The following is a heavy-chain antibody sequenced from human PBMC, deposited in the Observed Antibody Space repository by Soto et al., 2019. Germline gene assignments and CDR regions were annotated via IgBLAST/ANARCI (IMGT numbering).Heavy chain of an antibody. CDR2: ISAYNGNT. V-gene: IGHV1-18*01. D-gene: IGHD2-15*01. CDR1: GYTFTSYG. Sequence: ASVKVSCKASGYTFTSYGISWVRQAPGQGLEWMGWISAYNGNTNYAQKLQGRVTMTTDTSTSTAYMELRSLRSDDTAVYYCARGRHCSGGSSYRPDCFDPWGQGTLVPVSS. CDR3: ARGRHCSGGSSYRPDCFDP. J-gene: IGHJ5*02.